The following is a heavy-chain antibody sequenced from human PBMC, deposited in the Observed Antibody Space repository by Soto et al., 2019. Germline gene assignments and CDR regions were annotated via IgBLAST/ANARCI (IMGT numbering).Heavy chain of an antibody. CDR1: GGSFSGYY. J-gene: IGHJ5*02. CDR3: ARGYYGSGSYHH. CDR2: INHSGST. V-gene: IGHV4-34*01. D-gene: IGHD3-10*01. Sequence: PSETLSLTCAVYGGSFSGYYWSWIRQPPGKGLEWIGEINHSGSTNYNPSLKSRVTISVDTSKNQFSLKLSSVTAADTAVYYCARGYYGSGSYHHWGQGTLVTVSS.